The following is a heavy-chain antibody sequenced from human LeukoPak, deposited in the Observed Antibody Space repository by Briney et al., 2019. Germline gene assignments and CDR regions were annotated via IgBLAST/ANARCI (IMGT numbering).Heavy chain of an antibody. Sequence: KPSETLSLTCTVPGGSITSSSYYCGWIRQPPGKGLEWIGSIYYTGGTYYNPSLKSRLSISLGTSKNQFSLKLSSVTAADTAVYYCARGGGAGRAFDIWGQGTMVTVSS. J-gene: IGHJ3*02. CDR2: IYYTGGT. V-gene: IGHV4-39*01. D-gene: IGHD1-26*01. CDR1: GGSITSSSYY. CDR3: ARGGGAGRAFDI.